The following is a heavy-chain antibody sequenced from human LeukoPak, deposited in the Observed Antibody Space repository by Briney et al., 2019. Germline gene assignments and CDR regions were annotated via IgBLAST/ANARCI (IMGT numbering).Heavy chain of an antibody. D-gene: IGHD2-2*01. CDR2: INPNSGGT. J-gene: IGHJ3*02. CDR3: ARSVVVPATDAFDI. V-gene: IGHV1-2*02. CDR1: GYTFTGYY. Sequence: GASVKVSCKASGYTFTGYYMHWVRQAPGQGLEWMGWINPNSGGTNYAQKFQGRVTMARDTSISTAYMELSRLRSDDTAVYYCARSVVVPATDAFDIWGQGTMVTVSS.